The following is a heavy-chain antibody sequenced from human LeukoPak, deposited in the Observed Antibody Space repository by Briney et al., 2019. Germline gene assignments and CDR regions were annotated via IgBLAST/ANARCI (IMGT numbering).Heavy chain of an antibody. CDR3: AKTQLWGGAYYYYYGMDV. V-gene: IGHV3-30*18. J-gene: IGHJ6*02. Sequence: GGSLRLSCAASGFTFSNYGIAWVRQAPGKGLEWVAVISYDGSNKYYADSVKGRFTISRDNSKNTLYLQMNSLRAEDTAVYYCAKTQLWGGAYYYYYGMDVWGQGTTVTVSS. D-gene: IGHD3-16*01. CDR2: ISYDGSNK. CDR1: GFTFSNYG.